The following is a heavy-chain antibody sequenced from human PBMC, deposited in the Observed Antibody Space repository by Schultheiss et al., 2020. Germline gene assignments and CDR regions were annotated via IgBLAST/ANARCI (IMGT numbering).Heavy chain of an antibody. D-gene: IGHD1-26*01. CDR2: IKQDGSEK. CDR3: AKEEGIVGATMVY. J-gene: IGHJ4*02. CDR1: GFTFSSYS. V-gene: IGHV3-7*01. Sequence: GGSLRLSCAASGFTFSSYSMNWVRQAPGKGLEWVANIKQDGSEKYYVDSVKGRFTISRDNSKNTLYLQMNSLRAEDTAVYYCAKEEGIVGATMVYWGQGTLVTVSS.